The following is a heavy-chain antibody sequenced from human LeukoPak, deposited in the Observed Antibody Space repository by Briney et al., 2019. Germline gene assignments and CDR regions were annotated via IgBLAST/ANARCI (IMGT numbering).Heavy chain of an antibody. D-gene: IGHD1-26*01. CDR1: GFTVSSNY. Sequence: GGSLRLSCAASGFTVSSNYMSWVRQAPGKGLEWVSVIYSGGSTYYADSVKGRFTISRDNSKNTLYLQMNSLRAEDTAVYYCAREDEWELRVFDYWGQGTLVTVSS. J-gene: IGHJ4*02. CDR2: IYSGGST. V-gene: IGHV3-53*01. CDR3: AREDEWELRVFDY.